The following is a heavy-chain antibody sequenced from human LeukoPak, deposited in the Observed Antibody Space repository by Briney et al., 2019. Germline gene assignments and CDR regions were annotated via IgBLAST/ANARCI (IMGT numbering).Heavy chain of an antibody. Sequence: PGGSLRLSCAVSGFSVSSNNMSWVRQAPGKGLEWVSVIYSGGGIYYADSVKGRFTSSRDSSKNMMYLQLNSLRVEDTAVYFCARDSHKGFWGQGALVTVSS. CDR2: IYSGGGI. CDR3: ARDSHKGF. V-gene: IGHV3-66*01. J-gene: IGHJ4*02. CDR1: GFSVSSNN.